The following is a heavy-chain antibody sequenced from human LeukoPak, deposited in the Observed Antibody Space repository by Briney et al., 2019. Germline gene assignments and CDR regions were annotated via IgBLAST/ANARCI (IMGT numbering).Heavy chain of an antibody. J-gene: IGHJ4*02. CDR2: FDPEDGET. V-gene: IGHV1-24*01. CDR1: GYTLTELS. D-gene: IGHD6-19*01. CDR3: ATDPSGWYVFDY. Sequence: ASVKVSCKVSGYTLTELSMHWVRQAPGKGVEWMGGFDPEDGETIYAQRFRGRVTMTEGTSTDTAYMELSSLRSEDTAVYYCATDPSGWYVFDYWGQGTLVTVSS.